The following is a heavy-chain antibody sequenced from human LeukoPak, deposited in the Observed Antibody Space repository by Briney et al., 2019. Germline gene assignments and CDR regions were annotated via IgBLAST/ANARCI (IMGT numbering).Heavy chain of an antibody. D-gene: IGHD4-17*01. CDR3: TRDAGDYSDLYYFDY. CDR1: GFTFSHFW. V-gene: IGHV3-7*01. J-gene: IGHJ4*02. Sequence: PGGSLRLSCAASGFTFSHFWMSWVRQAPGKGLEWVAYIKKTGSETYYVDSVKGRFTITRDNTRNSLFLQMYSLRAEDTAVYFCTRDAGDYSDLYYFDYWGQGALVTVSS. CDR2: IKKTGSET.